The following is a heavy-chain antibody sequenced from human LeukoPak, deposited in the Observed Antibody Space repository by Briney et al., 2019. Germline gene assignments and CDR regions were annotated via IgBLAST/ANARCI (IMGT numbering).Heavy chain of an antibody. D-gene: IGHD1-26*01. CDR3: ALTGYSGSYSPRGPFDY. J-gene: IGHJ4*02. CDR1: GYTFTGYY. Sequence: ASVKVSCKASGYTFTGYYMHWVRQAPGQGLEWMGWINPNSGNTNYAQKLQGRVTMTTDTSTSTAYMELRSLRSDDTAVYYCALTGYSGSYSPRGPFDYWGQGTLVTVSS. V-gene: IGHV1-18*04. CDR2: INPNSGNT.